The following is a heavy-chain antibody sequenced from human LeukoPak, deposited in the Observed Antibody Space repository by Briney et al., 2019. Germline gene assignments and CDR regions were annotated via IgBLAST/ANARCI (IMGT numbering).Heavy chain of an antibody. CDR2: ISGNSYSI. Sequence: PGGALRLSCVASGFSFRDNNMNWGRQAPGKGLEWVASISGNSYSITYVDSVKGRFIISRDNAKNSVYLQMNSLRADDTGIYYCATNWGSASPWGQGALVTVSP. CDR1: GFSFRDNN. D-gene: IGHD3-16*01. CDR3: ATNWGSASP. J-gene: IGHJ5*02. V-gene: IGHV3-21*04.